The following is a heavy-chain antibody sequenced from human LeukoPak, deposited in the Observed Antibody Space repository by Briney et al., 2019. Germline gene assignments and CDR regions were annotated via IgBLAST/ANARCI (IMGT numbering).Heavy chain of an antibody. CDR1: GGSISSGGYY. Sequence: PSQTLSLTCTVSGGSISSGGYYWSCIRQPPGKGLEWIGYIYHSGSTYYNPSLKSRVTISVDRSKNQFSLKLSSVTAADTAVYYCARGTDFWSGYYAYFDYWGQGTLVTVSS. V-gene: IGHV4-30-2*01. CDR3: ARGTDFWSGYYAYFDY. J-gene: IGHJ4*02. CDR2: IYHSGST. D-gene: IGHD3-3*01.